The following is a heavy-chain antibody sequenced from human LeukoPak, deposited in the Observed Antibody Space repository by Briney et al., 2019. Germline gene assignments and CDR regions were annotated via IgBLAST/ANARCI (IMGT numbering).Heavy chain of an antibody. J-gene: IGHJ4*02. Sequence: PGGSLRLSCVASGFTFSGNWMNWVRQAPGKGLVWVSRISGDGSDITYADSVKGRFTISRDNARNTLYLQMNSLRVEDTVVYYCVSLGGITVTGPYDFDCWGQGTVVTVSS. D-gene: IGHD1-20*01. CDR3: VSLGGITVTGPYDFDC. CDR2: ISGDGSDI. V-gene: IGHV3-74*03. CDR1: GFTFSGNW.